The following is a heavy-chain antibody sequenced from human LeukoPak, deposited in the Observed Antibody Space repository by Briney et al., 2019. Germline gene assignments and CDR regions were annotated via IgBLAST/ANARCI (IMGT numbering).Heavy chain of an antibody. CDR2: INHSGST. D-gene: IGHD6-13*01. J-gene: IGHJ4*02. Sequence: PSQTLSLTCTVSGGSISSGGYYWSWIRQPPGKGLEWIGEINHSGSTNYNPSLKSRVTISIDTSKNQFSLKLSSVTAADTALYYCARGPGTWYYYWGQGTLVTVSS. V-gene: IGHV4-30-2*01. CDR3: ARGPGTWYYY. CDR1: GGSISSGGYY.